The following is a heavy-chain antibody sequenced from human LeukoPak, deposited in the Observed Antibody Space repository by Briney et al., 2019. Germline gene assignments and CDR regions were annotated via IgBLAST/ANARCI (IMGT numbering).Heavy chain of an antibody. J-gene: IGHJ4*02. CDR1: GFTFDDYT. Sequence: GGSLRLSCAASGFTFDDYTMHWVRQAPGKGLEWVSLISWDGDSTYYADSLKGRFTISRDNSKNSLYLQMNSLRTEDTAFYYCAKKGYGGRSGGAYFDYWGQGTLVTVSS. CDR2: ISWDGDST. D-gene: IGHD2-15*01. V-gene: IGHV3-43*01. CDR3: AKKGYGGRSGGAYFDY.